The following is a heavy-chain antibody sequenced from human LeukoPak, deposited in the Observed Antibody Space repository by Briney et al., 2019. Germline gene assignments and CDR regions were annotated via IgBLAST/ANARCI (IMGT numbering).Heavy chain of an antibody. CDR2: IYYSGST. J-gene: IGHJ6*02. V-gene: IGHV4-4*02. CDR1: GGSISSSNW. D-gene: IGHD2-21*02. CDR3: ARNIVVVTGYYYYGMDV. Sequence: SGTLSLTCAVSGGSISSSNWWSWVRQPPGKGLEWIGSIYYSGSTYYNPSLKSRVTISVDTSKNQFSLKLSSVTAADTAVYYCARNIVVVTGYYYYGMDVWGQGTTVTVSS.